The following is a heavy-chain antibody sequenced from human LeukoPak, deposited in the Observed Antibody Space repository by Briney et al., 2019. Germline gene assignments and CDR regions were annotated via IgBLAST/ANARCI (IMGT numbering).Heavy chain of an antibody. Sequence: PGRSLGLSCAASGFTFSSYAMHWVRQAPGKGLEWVAVISYDGSNKYYADSVKGRFTISRDNSKNTLYLQMNSLRAEDTAVYYCARPAKSYSSGWYYFDYWGQGTLVTVSS. CDR3: ARPAKSYSSGWYYFDY. D-gene: IGHD6-19*01. J-gene: IGHJ4*02. CDR2: ISYDGSNK. V-gene: IGHV3-30-3*01. CDR1: GFTFSSYA.